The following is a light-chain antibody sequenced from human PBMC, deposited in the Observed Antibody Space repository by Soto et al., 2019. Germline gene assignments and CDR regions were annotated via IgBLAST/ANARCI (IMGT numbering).Light chain of an antibody. CDR3: NPYPLATAYV. Sequence: QSVLTQPASVSGSPGQSITISCTGASSDVGRYNYVSWYQLHPGKAPKLIIYEVSNRPSGGSNRFSGSKSDNTASLTISGLRAEVEADYYCNPYPLATAYVFGSGTNVTVL. CDR1: SSDVGRYNY. J-gene: IGLJ1*01. CDR2: EVS. V-gene: IGLV2-14*01.